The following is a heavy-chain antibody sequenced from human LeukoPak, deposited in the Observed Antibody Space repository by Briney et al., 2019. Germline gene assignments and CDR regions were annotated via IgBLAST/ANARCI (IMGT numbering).Heavy chain of an antibody. CDR2: ITGSGGNT. J-gene: IGHJ4*02. Sequence: PGASLRLSCAASGFTFSNYAMSWVRQAPGKGLEWVSAITGSGGNTYYADSVKGRFTISRDNSKNTLYLQMNSLRDEDTAVYYCARCYYDILTGYSDFDYWGQGTLVTVSS. V-gene: IGHV3-23*01. D-gene: IGHD3-9*01. CDR1: GFTFSNYA. CDR3: ARCYYDILTGYSDFDY.